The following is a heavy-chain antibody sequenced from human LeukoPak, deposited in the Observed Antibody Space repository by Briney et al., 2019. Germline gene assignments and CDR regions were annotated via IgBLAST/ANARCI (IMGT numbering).Heavy chain of an antibody. CDR3: ERQRSGDRGAFDI. J-gene: IGHJ3*02. V-gene: IGHV3-11*04. CDR1: GFTFSDYY. Sequence: GGSLRLSCAASGFTFSDYYMSWIRQAPGKGLEWVSYISSSGSTIYYADSVKGRFTISRDNAKNSPYLQMNSLRAEDTAVYYCERQRSGDRGAFDIWGQGTLVTVSS. CDR2: ISSSGSTI. D-gene: IGHD3-10*01.